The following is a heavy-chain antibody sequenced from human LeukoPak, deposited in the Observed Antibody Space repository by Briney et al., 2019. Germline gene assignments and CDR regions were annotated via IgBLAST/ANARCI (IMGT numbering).Heavy chain of an antibody. D-gene: IGHD3-3*01. CDR2: IYHSGST. CDR3: MRDGRIRFPVTNWFDP. V-gene: IGHV4-38-2*02. J-gene: IGHJ5*02. CDR1: GYSISSGYY. Sequence: SETLSLTCTVSGYSISSGYYWGWIRQPPGKGLEWIASIYHSGSTYYNLSLKSRVTISVDTSKNQFSLKLSSVTAADTAVYYCMRDGRIRFPVTNWFDPWGQGTLVIVSS.